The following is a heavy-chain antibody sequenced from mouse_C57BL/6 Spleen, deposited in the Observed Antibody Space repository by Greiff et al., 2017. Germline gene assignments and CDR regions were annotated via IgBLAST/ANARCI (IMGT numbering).Heavy chain of an antibody. CDR1: GYTFTSYW. Sequence: VQLQQPGAELVRPGSSVKLSCKASGYTFTSYWMHWVKQRPIQGLEWIGNIDPSDSETHYNQKFKDKATLTVDKSSSTADMQLSSLTSEDSAVYYDSRWGNYVVAMDYWGQGTSVTVSS. V-gene: IGHV1-52*01. D-gene: IGHD2-1*01. J-gene: IGHJ4*01. CDR3: SRWGNYVVAMDY. CDR2: IDPSDSET.